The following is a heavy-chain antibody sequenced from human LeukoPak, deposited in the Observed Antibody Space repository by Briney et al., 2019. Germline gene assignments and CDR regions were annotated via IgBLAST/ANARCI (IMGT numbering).Heavy chain of an antibody. CDR3: ARGGEWLDPERTPVDY. J-gene: IGHJ4*02. D-gene: IGHD6-19*01. CDR2: IKEDGSER. V-gene: IGHV3-7*03. CDR1: GFTFTIYW. Sequence: GGSLRLSCAASGFTFTIYWMSWVRQAPGKGLEWVASIKEDGSERQYVDSVKGRFSISRDNTKGSLFLQLNSLRAEDTAVYYCARGGEWLDPERTPVDYWGQGTLVTVSS.